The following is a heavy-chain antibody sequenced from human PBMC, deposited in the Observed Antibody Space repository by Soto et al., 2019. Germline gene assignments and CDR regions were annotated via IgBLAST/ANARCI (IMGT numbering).Heavy chain of an antibody. D-gene: IGHD3-3*01. CDR3: ARHYDFWSGYNLFISGYYGMDV. CDR2: IYSGGST. CDR1: GFTVSSNY. Sequence: GSLRLSCAASGFTVSSNYMSWVRQAPGKGLEWVSVIYSGGSTYYADSVKGRFTISRDNSKNTLYLQMNSLRAEDTAVYYCARHYDFWSGYNLFISGYYGMDVWGQGTTVTVSS. V-gene: IGHV3-66*04. J-gene: IGHJ6*02.